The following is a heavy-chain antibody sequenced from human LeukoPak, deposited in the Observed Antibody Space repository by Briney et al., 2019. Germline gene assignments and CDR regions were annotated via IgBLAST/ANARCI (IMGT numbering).Heavy chain of an antibody. Sequence: KTGGSLRLSCAASGFTFSSYSMNWVRQAPGKGLEWVSSISSSSSYIYYADSVKGRFTISRDNAKNSLYLQMNSLRAEDTAVYYCAREGSSWNTTIQHYFDYWGQGTLVTVSS. CDR3: AREGSSWNTTIQHYFDY. CDR2: ISSSSSYI. D-gene: IGHD6-13*01. V-gene: IGHV3-21*01. CDR1: GFTFSSYS. J-gene: IGHJ4*02.